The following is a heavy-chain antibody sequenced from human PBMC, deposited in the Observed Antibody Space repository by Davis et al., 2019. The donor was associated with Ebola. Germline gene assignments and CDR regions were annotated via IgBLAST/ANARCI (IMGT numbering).Heavy chain of an antibody. CDR1: GFTFSSYN. D-gene: IGHD2-2*01. V-gene: IGHV3-7*01. J-gene: IGHJ6*02. Sequence: GESLKISCAASGFTFSSYNMNWVRQAPGKGLESVANIKTDGSEEYYADSVKGRFTISRDNSKNTLYLQMSSLRAEDTAVYYCGLGDIVLVPADRALDVWGQGTTVTVSS. CDR2: IKTDGSEE. CDR3: GLGDIVLVPADRALDV.